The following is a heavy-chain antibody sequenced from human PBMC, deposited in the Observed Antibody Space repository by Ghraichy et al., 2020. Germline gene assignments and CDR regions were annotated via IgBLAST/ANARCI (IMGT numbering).Heavy chain of an antibody. CDR2: ISSSSSTI. CDR1: GFTFSSYS. D-gene: IGHD6-25*01. J-gene: IGHJ3*02. CDR3: ASLSIAAINDAFDI. Sequence: GALRLSCAASGFTFSSYSMNWVRQAPGKGLEWVSYISSSSSTIYYADSVKGRFTISRDNAKNSLYLQMNSLRDEDTAVYYCASLSIAAINDAFDIWGQGTMVTVSS. V-gene: IGHV3-48*02.